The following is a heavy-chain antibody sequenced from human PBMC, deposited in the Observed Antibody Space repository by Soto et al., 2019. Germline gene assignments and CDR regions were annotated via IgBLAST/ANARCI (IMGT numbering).Heavy chain of an antibody. CDR1: GYTFTNSG. J-gene: IGHJ3*02. CDR3: ARAPGYCNSTICYIDTFDI. Sequence: ASVKVSCKPPGYTFTNSGIRWVRQASGQGLEWMGWISGYNGNTNYAQKFRGRVTMTTDTSTTTAYMEVRSLRADDTAVYYCARAPGYCNSTICYIDTFDIWGQGTMVTVSS. D-gene: IGHD2-2*02. V-gene: IGHV1-18*01. CDR2: ISGYNGNT.